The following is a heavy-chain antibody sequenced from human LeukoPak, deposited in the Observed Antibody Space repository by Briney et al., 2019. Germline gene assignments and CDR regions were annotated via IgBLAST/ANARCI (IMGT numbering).Heavy chain of an antibody. J-gene: IGHJ3*01. Sequence: GGSLRLSCAASGFTFSTYWMTWVRQAPGKGLEWVANIKEDGSRKSYVDSVKGRFTISRDNAKNSLYLQLNSLRAEDTAVYYCARHLSWTYPDWGQGTMVTVSS. V-gene: IGHV3-7*01. D-gene: IGHD3/OR15-3a*01. CDR2: IKEDGSRK. CDR3: ARHLSWTYPD. CDR1: GFTFSTYW.